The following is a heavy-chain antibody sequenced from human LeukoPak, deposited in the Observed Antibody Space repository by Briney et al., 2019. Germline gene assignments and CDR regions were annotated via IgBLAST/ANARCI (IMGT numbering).Heavy chain of an antibody. CDR1: GFIFSDYY. CDR2: ISSSGTTM. D-gene: IGHD2-8*01. J-gene: IGHJ4*02. CDR3: AKGHTYGMI. V-gene: IGHV3-11*01. Sequence: PGGSLRLSCAASGFIFSDYYMSWIRQTPGKGLEWDSYISSSGTTMEYAKSVKGRFTISRDNAKDSLYLQMNSLEAEDTAVYYCAKGHTYGMIWGQGTLVSVSS.